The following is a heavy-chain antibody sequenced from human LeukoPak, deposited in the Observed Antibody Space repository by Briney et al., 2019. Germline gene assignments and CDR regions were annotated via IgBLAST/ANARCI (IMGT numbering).Heavy chain of an antibody. D-gene: IGHD2-2*01. CDR2: ISSTSKYV. V-gene: IGHV3-21*01. CDR3: ASHVGSTRNFDY. Sequence: GGSLRLSCAASGFTFSTYSMNWVRQAPGKGLEWVSSISSTSKYVYYADSVKGRFTVSRDNAKNSLFLQMNSLRAEDTAVYYCASHVGSTRNFDYWGQGTLDTVSS. CDR1: GFTFSTYS. J-gene: IGHJ4*02.